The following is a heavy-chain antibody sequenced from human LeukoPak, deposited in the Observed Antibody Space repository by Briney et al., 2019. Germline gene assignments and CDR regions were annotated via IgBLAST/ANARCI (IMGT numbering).Heavy chain of an antibody. Sequence: ASVKVSCKASGYTFTSYGISWVRQAPGQGLEWMGWISAYNGNTNYAQKLQGRGTMTTDTSTSTAYMELRSLRSDDTAVYYCARDHTMVRGVNHGMDVWGKGTTVTVSS. CDR1: GYTFTSYG. V-gene: IGHV1-18*04. D-gene: IGHD3-10*01. CDR2: ISAYNGNT. J-gene: IGHJ6*04. CDR3: ARDHTMVRGVNHGMDV.